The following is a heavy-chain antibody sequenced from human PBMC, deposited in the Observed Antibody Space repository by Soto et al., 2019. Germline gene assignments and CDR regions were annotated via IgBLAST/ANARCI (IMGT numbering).Heavy chain of an antibody. CDR2: IYYSGST. V-gene: IGHV4-59*08. CDR1: CVSISSFY. CDR3: ASPSYYYDSSGYYSLDY. J-gene: IGHJ4*02. Sequence: SETLSLTCTVSCVSISSFYWSWIRQPPGKGLEWIGYIYYSGSTNYNPSLKSRVTISVDTSKNQFSLKLSSVTAADTAVYYCASPSYYYDSSGYYSLDYWGQGTLVTVSS. D-gene: IGHD3-22*01.